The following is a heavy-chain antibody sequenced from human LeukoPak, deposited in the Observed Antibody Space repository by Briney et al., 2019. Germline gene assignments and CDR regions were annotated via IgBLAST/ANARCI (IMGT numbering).Heavy chain of an antibody. V-gene: IGHV3-9*01. CDR3: AKDTYSSSLTGFDY. J-gene: IGHJ4*02. D-gene: IGHD6-6*01. Sequence: SLRLSCAASGFTFDDYAMHWVRQAPGKGLEWVSGISWNSGSIGYADSVKGRFTISRDNAKNSLYLQMNSLRVEDTALYYCAKDTYSSSLTGFDYWGQGTLVTVSS. CDR2: ISWNSGSI. CDR1: GFTFDDYA.